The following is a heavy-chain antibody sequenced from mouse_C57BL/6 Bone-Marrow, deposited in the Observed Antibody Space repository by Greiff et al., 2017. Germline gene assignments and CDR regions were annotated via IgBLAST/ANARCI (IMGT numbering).Heavy chain of an antibody. D-gene: IGHD1-1*02. V-gene: IGHV1-64*01. Sequence: QVQLQQPGAELVKPGASVKLSCKASGYTFTSYWMHWVKQRPGQGLEWIGMIHPNSGSTNYNEKFKSKATLTVDKSSSTAYMQLSSLTSEDSAVYYCARHGGGHYYYAMDYWGQGTSVTVSS. CDR1: GYTFTSYW. CDR2: IHPNSGST. J-gene: IGHJ4*01. CDR3: ARHGGGHYYYAMDY.